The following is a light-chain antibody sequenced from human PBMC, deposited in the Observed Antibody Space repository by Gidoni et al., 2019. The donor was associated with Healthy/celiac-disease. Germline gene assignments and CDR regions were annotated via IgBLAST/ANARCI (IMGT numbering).Light chain of an antibody. CDR3: MQGTHWPYT. J-gene: IGKJ2*01. CDR1: QSLVYRDGNTY. Sequence: DVVMTQSPLSLPVTLGQPASISCRSSQSLVYRDGNTYLNWFQTRPGQSPRRLIDKVSNRASGVPDLFSGRASRTYCTLTSSRVEAEDVGVYYCMQGTHWPYTFGQGTKLEI. CDR2: KVS. V-gene: IGKV2-30*01.